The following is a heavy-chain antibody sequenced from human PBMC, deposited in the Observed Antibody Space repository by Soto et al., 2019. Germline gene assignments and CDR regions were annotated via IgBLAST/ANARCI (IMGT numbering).Heavy chain of an antibody. V-gene: IGHV3-74*01. J-gene: IGHJ4*02. CDR1: GFTFGDYW. Sequence: GGSLRLSCATSGFTFGDYWMHWVRQPPGKWPEWVSRMTSDGRTVQYADSVKGRFTASRDNAKSTLYLQMNSLRAEDTAVYYCATAEVDYWGPGTLVTVSS. CDR2: MTSDGRTV. CDR3: ATAEVDY.